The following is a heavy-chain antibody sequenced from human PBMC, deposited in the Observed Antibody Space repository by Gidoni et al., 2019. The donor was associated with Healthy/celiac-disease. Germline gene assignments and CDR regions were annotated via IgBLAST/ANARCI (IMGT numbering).Heavy chain of an antibody. Sequence: QVQLVESGGGVVQPGRSLRLSCAASGFTFSSYAMHWVRQAPGKGLEWVAVISYDGSNKYYADSVKGRFTISRDNSKNTLYLQMNSLRAEDTAVYYCARDRNSYGYLVYYGMDVWGQGTTVTVSS. V-gene: IGHV3-30-3*01. D-gene: IGHD5-18*01. CDR3: ARDRNSYGYLVYYGMDV. CDR2: ISYDGSNK. CDR1: GFTFSSYA. J-gene: IGHJ6*02.